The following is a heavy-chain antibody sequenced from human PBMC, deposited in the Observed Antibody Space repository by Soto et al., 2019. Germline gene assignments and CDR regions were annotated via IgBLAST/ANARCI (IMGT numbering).Heavy chain of an antibody. Sequence: KASETLSLTCNVSGGSIGTSYWSWVRQPPEKGLEFIGYMYYGGSTNYNPSLKSRVTISIDTSKNQFSLSLTSVTAADTAVYYCAKVAYRSFDVWGQGTMVTVSS. CDR3: AKVAYRSFDV. CDR1: GGSIGTSY. CDR2: MYYGGST. D-gene: IGHD1-26*01. V-gene: IGHV4-59*12. J-gene: IGHJ3*01.